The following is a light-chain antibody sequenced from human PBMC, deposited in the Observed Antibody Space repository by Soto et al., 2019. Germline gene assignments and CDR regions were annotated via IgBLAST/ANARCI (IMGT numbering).Light chain of an antibody. V-gene: IGLV2-14*01. J-gene: IGLJ1*01. CDR1: STDIGAYNY. CDR3: NSYTTLSNRV. CDR2: EVT. Sequence: QSALTQPASVSGSPGQSITISCTGTSTDIGAYNYVSWYQRHPGKAPKLLIYEVTNRPSGVSNRFSGSKSGNTASLTISGLQAEDEANYYCNSYTTLSNRVFGTGTKVTV.